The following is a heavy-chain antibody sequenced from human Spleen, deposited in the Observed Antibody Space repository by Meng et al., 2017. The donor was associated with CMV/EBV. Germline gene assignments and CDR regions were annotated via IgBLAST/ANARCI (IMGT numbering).Heavy chain of an antibody. CDR3: ARDGSSTIRANYYYYGMDV. CDR1: GFTFSDYY. Sequence: GGSLRLSCAASGFTFSDYYMTWIRQAPGKGLEGISHIGTCGNTIYYADSVKGRFTTSRDNAKNSLYLQMNSLRAEDTAVYYCARDGSSTIRANYYYYGMDVWGQGTTVTVSS. D-gene: IGHD3-10*01. CDR2: IGTCGNTI. J-gene: IGHJ6*02. V-gene: IGHV3-11*04.